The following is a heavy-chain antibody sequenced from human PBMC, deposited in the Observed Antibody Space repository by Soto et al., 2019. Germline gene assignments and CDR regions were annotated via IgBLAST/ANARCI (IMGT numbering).Heavy chain of an antibody. CDR1: GFSLSTSTMG. CDR2: IYGDDDK. CDR3: AHINGFVLVPAAIGPPGPFDY. J-gene: IGHJ4*02. V-gene: IGHV2-5*02. D-gene: IGHD2-2*01. Sequence: QITLKESGPPLVKPTQTLTLTCTFSGFSLSTSTMGVGWIRQPPGKALEWLALIYGDDDKRYSPSLKSRLTTTKDTSKNPVVLTMTTMDPVDTATYYCAHINGFVLVPAAIGPPGPFDYWGQGTLVTVSS.